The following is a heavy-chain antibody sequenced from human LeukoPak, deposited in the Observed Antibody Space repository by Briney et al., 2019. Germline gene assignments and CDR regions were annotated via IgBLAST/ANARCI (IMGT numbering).Heavy chain of an antibody. J-gene: IGHJ4*02. CDR1: GGSISSSSYY. CDR3: ATPGRGSLRLFDY. V-gene: IGHV4-39*01. CDR2: INHSGST. Sequence: SETLSLTCTVSGGSISSSSYYWSWIRQPPGKGLEWIGEINHSGSTNYNPSLKSRVTISVDTSKNQFSLKLSSVTAADTAVYYCATPGRGSLRLFDYWGQGTLVTVSS. D-gene: IGHD2-15*01.